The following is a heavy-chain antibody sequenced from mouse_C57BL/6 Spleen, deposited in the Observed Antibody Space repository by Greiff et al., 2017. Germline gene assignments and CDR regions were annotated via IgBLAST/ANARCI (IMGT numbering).Heavy chain of an antibody. Sequence: QVQLQQPGTELVKPGASVKLSCKASGYTFTSYWMHWVKQRPGQGLEWIGNINPSNGGTNYNEKFKSTATLTVDKSSSTAYMQLSSLTSEDSAVYYCAREDGYYDAMDYWGQGTSVTVSS. D-gene: IGHD2-3*01. CDR2: INPSNGGT. J-gene: IGHJ4*01. CDR1: GYTFTSYW. CDR3: AREDGYYDAMDY. V-gene: IGHV1-53*01.